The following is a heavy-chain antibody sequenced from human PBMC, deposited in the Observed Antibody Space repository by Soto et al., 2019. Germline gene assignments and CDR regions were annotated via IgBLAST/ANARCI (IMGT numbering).Heavy chain of an antibody. J-gene: IGHJ4*02. D-gene: IGHD3-10*01. V-gene: IGHV4-39*01. CDR3: ARRSSGSYSDY. Sequence: PSETLSLTCTVSGGSISSSNYYWGWIRQPPGKGLEWIGNIYYSGSTYYNPSLKSRVTISVDTSKNQFSLKLSSVTAADTAVYYCARRSSGSYSDYWGQGTLVTVS. CDR1: GGSISSSNYY. CDR2: IYYSGST.